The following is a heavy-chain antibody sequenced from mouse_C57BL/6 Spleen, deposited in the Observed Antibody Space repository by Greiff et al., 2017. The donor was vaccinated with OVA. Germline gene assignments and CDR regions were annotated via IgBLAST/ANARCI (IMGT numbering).Heavy chain of an antibody. CDR3: TADYYGSSGY. D-gene: IGHD1-1*01. J-gene: IGHJ2*01. CDR1: GFTFSNYW. V-gene: IGHV6-3*01. CDR2: IRLKSDNYAT. Sequence: EVKVEESGGGLVQPGGSMKLSCVASGFTFSNYWMNWVRQSPEKGLEWVAQIRLKSDNYATHYAESVKGRFTISRDDSKSSVYLQMNNLRAEDTGIYYCTADYYGSSGYWGQGTTLTVSS.